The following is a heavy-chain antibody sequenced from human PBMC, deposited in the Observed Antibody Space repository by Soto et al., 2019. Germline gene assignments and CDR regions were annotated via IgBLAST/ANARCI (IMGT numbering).Heavy chain of an antibody. CDR3: ARGDITIFGVAYGAFDI. J-gene: IGHJ3*02. CDR1: GGTFSSYA. CDR2: IIPIFGTA. Sequence: SVKVSCKASGGTFSSYAISWVRQAPGQGLEWMGGIIPIFGTANYAQKFQGRVTITADESTSTAYMELSSLRSEDTAVYYCARGDITIFGVAYGAFDIWGQGTMVTVSS. V-gene: IGHV1-69*13. D-gene: IGHD3-3*01.